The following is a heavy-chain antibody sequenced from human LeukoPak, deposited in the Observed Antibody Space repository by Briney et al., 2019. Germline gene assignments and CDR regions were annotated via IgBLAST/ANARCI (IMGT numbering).Heavy chain of an antibody. V-gene: IGHV5-10-1*01. D-gene: IGHD2-21*02. CDR2: IDPSDSYT. CDR3: ARLVVTAIPYYGMDV. Sequence: KNGESLKISCKGSGYTFTSYWIDWVRQMPGKGLEWMGRIDPSDSYTNYSPSFQGHVTISADKSISTAYLQWSSLKASDTAMYYCARLVVTAIPYYGMDVWGQGTTVTVSS. J-gene: IGHJ6*02. CDR1: GYTFTSYW.